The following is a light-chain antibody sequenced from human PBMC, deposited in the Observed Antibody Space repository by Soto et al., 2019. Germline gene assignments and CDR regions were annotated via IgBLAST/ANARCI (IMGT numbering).Light chain of an antibody. CDR3: QQYDTSPPLYT. V-gene: IGKV3-20*01. CDR2: RAS. J-gene: IGKJ2*01. Sequence: EVVLTQSPGTLSLSPGERATLSCRASQTVDNTHLAWYQQKPGQAPRLLIYRASSRAAGVPDRFSGSGSGTDFTLTISKLDPEDFAVYYCQQYDTSPPLYTFGQGTKLEIK. CDR1: QTVDNTH.